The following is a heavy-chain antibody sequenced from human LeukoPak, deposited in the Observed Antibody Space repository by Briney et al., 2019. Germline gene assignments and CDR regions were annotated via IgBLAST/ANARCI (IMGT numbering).Heavy chain of an antibody. CDR2: ISPNNGNT. CDR1: GYTFDTSS. D-gene: IGHD4-23*01. CDR3: TRVRNSDKRWGSFDI. Sequence: GASVNVSCKAFGYTFDTSSITWVRQAPGQRLEWMGWISPNNGNTHYAQGVQGRVTMTTDTSRSTAYMELRSLTSDDTAVYYCTRVRNSDKRWGSFDIWGQGKKVTV. V-gene: IGHV1-18*01. J-gene: IGHJ3*02.